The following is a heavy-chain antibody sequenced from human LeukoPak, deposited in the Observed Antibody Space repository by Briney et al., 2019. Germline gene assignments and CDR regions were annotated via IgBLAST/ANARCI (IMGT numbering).Heavy chain of an antibody. J-gene: IGHJ4*02. CDR3: ARAEYTSSSRHFDY. CDR1: GFTFSSYA. D-gene: IGHD6-6*01. Sequence: GGSLRLSCAASGFTFSSYAMSWVRQAPGKGLEWVSAISGSGGSTYYADSVKGRFTISRDSAKNTLYLQMSSLRAEDTAVYYCARAEYTSSSRHFDYWGQGTLVTVSS. V-gene: IGHV3-23*01. CDR2: ISGSGGST.